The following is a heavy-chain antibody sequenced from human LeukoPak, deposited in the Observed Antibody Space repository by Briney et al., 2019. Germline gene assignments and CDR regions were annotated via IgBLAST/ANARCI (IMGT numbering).Heavy chain of an antibody. CDR2: INPNSGGT. D-gene: IGHD3-10*01. CDR3: ARDALYYGSGSYYRNIDY. Sequence: ASVKVSCKASGYTFTGYYMHWVRQAPGQGLEWMGRINPNSGGTNYAQKFQGRVTMTRDTSISTAYMERSRLRSDDTAVYYCARDALYYGSGSYYRNIDYWGQGTLVTVSS. CDR1: GYTFTGYY. V-gene: IGHV1-2*06. J-gene: IGHJ4*02.